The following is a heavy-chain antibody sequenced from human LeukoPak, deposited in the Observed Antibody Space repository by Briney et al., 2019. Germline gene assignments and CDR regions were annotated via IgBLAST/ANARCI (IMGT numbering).Heavy chain of an antibody. V-gene: IGHV1-69*13. Sequence: SVKVSCKASGGTFISYAISWVRQAPGQGLEWMGGIIPIFGTANYAQKFQGRVTITADESTSTAYMELSSLRSEDTAVYYCARVRRAGYCSSTSCYNNWFDPWGQGTLVTVSS. CDR2: IIPIFGTA. D-gene: IGHD2-2*02. J-gene: IGHJ5*02. CDR1: GGTFISYA. CDR3: ARVRRAGYCSSTSCYNNWFDP.